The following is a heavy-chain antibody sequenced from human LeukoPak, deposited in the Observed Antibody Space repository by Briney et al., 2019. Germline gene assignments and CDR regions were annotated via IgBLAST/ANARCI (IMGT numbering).Heavy chain of an antibody. Sequence: PGGSLRLSCAASGFTVSSNYMSWVRQAPGKGLGWVAVISYDGSNKYYADSVKGRFTISRDNSKNTLYLQMNSLRAEDTAVYYCAKVQISYSSSLSYWYFDLWGRGTLVTVSS. J-gene: IGHJ2*01. D-gene: IGHD6-13*01. CDR3: AKVQISYSSSLSYWYFDL. CDR2: ISYDGSNK. V-gene: IGHV3-30*18. CDR1: GFTVSSNY.